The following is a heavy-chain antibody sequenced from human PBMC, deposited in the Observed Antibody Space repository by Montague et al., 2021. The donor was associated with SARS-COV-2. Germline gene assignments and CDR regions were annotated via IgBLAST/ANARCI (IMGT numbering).Heavy chain of an antibody. V-gene: IGHV4-34*01. D-gene: IGHD2-2*01. J-gene: IGHJ6*02. CDR3: GPVPYRLLFVPRYYGMDV. CDR2: ISHSGGT. CDR1: GGSLSGYY. Sequence: SETLSLTCAVYGGSLSGYYWSWIRQPPGGGREGIVEISHSGGTSYNQPPQSRLTISLYTSKNQFSYKLSSATAAATAVYYCGPVPYRLLFVPRYYGMDVWGQGTTVTVSS.